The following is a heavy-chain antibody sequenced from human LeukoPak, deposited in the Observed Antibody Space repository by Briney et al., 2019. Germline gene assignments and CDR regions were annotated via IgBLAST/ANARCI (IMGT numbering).Heavy chain of an antibody. V-gene: IGHV3-15*01. Sequence: PGGTLRLSCAGSGFTLSSAWMTWVRQAPGKGLEGVGLSRIKTDGGTTDYAAPSKGRFTISRDYSKNTLYLPMSSLQTEDTAVYYCAKYCISADCYANWFGPWGQGTLVTVSS. CDR3: AKYCISADCYANWFGP. J-gene: IGHJ5*02. D-gene: IGHD2-2*01. CDR1: GFTLSSAW. CDR2: SRIKTDGGTT.